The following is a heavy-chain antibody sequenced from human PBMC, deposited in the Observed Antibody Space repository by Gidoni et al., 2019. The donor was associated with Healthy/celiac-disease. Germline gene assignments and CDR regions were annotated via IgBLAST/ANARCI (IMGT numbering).Heavy chain of an antibody. V-gene: IGHV4-30-4*01. CDR2: IYYSGST. J-gene: IGHJ4*02. D-gene: IGHD3-16*01. Sequence: IYYSGSTYYNPSLKSRVTISVDTSKNQFSLKLSSVTAADTAVYYCARAEPYDKTFLPLWGQGTLVTVSS. CDR3: ARAEPYDKTFLPL.